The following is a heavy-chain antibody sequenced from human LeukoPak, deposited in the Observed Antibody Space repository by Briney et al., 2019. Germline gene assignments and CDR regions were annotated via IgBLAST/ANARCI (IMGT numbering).Heavy chain of an antibody. CDR1: GVSFSGYY. D-gene: IGHD2-15*01. CDR3: ARGRWYHFDY. V-gene: IGHV4-34*01. J-gene: IGHJ4*02. Sequence: SETLSLTCAVYGVSFSGYYWSWIRQPPGKGLEWIGEINHSGSTNYNPSLKSRVTISVDTSKNQFSLKLSSVTAADTAVYYCARGRWYHFDYWGQGTLVTVSS. CDR2: INHSGST.